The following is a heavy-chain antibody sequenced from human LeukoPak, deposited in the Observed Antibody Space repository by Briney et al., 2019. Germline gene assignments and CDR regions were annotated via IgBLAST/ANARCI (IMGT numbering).Heavy chain of an antibody. CDR1: GFTFSSYG. D-gene: IGHD6-25*01. V-gene: IGHV3-30*18. J-gene: IGHJ4*02. Sequence: PGGSLGLSCAASGFTFSSYGMHWVRQAPGKGLEWVAVISYDGSNKYYADSVKGRFTISRDNSKNTLYLQMNSLRAEDTAVYYCAKENGIAAGTLDYWGQGTLVTVSS. CDR3: AKENGIAAGTLDY. CDR2: ISYDGSNK.